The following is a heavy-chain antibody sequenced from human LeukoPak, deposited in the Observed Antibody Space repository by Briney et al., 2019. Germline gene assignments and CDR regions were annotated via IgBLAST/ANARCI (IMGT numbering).Heavy chain of an antibody. J-gene: IGHJ5*02. CDR1: GGSFSGYY. CDR3: ARRIAAAGTDWFDP. D-gene: IGHD6-13*01. Sequence: SETLSLTCAVYGGSFSGYYWSWIRQPPGKGLEWIGYIYHSGSTYYNPSLKSRVTISVDRSKNQFSLKLSSVTAADTAVYYCARRIAAAGTDWFDPWGQGTLVTVSS. V-gene: IGHV4-30-2*01. CDR2: IYHSGST.